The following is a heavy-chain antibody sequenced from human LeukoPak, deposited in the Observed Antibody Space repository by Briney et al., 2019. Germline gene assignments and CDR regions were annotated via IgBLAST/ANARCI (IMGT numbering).Heavy chain of an antibody. V-gene: IGHV4-4*02. D-gene: IGHD5-18*01. Sequence: SETLSLTCAVSGGSISSSNWWSWVRQPPGKGLEWIGEIYHSGSTNYNPSLKSRVTISVDKSKNQFSLKLSSVTAADTAVYYCAGRGIQLWSNWFDPWGQGTLVTVSS. CDR2: IYHSGST. CDR1: GGSISSSNW. CDR3: AGRGIQLWSNWFDP. J-gene: IGHJ5*02.